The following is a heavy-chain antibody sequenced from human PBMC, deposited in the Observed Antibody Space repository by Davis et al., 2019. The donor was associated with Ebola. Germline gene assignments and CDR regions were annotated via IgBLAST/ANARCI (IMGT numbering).Heavy chain of an antibody. Sequence: GGSLRLSCAASGFTFRSYWMTWVRQAPGKGLEWVANIKQDGSEKYYVDSVKGRCTISRDNAKNSLYLQMNSLRAEDTAVYYCARDPEEERWLQNPYYFDYWGQGTLVTVSS. CDR1: GFTFRSYW. CDR3: ARDPEEERWLQNPYYFDY. J-gene: IGHJ4*02. D-gene: IGHD5-24*01. CDR2: IKQDGSEK. V-gene: IGHV3-7*03.